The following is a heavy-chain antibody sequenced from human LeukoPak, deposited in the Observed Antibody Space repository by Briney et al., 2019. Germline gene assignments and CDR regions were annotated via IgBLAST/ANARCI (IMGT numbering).Heavy chain of an antibody. D-gene: IGHD1-26*01. V-gene: IGHV1-2*02. Sequence: VASVKVSCKASGYTFTSYGISWVRQAPGQGLEWMGWINPNSGGTNYAQKFQGRVTMTRDTSISTAYMELSRLRSDDTAVYYRARATIVIDYWGQGTLVTVSS. CDR2: INPNSGGT. CDR3: ARATIVIDY. J-gene: IGHJ4*02. CDR1: GYTFTSYG.